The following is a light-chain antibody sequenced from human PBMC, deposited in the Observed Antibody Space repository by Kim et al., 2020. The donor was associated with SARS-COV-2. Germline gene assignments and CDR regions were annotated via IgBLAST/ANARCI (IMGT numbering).Light chain of an antibody. CDR1: GTDVGGYNF. CDR3: SSYTGSTPYV. J-gene: IGLJ1*01. Sequence: GQSITISCTGTGTDVGGYNFVSWYQHQPGKAPQLLIYEVSKRPSGVSSRFSGSKSGDTAPLTISGLQAEDEADYYCSSYTGSTPYVFGTGTKVTVL. CDR2: EVS. V-gene: IGLV2-14*01.